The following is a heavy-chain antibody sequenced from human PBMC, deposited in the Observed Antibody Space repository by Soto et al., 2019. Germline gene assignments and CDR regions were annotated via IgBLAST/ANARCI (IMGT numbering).Heavy chain of an antibody. CDR2: INPNSGAT. Sequence: QVQLVQSGAEVKEPGASVRVSCKASGYTFTGYYLHGVRQAPGQGLEWMGWINPNSGATKDAQKFQGRVTMSSDTATNTAYLELSRLRSDDTAIYYCARVMTTVTTGELDPWGQGTLVTVSS. D-gene: IGHD4-17*01. V-gene: IGHV1-2*02. J-gene: IGHJ5*02. CDR1: GYTFTGYY. CDR3: ARVMTTVTTGELDP.